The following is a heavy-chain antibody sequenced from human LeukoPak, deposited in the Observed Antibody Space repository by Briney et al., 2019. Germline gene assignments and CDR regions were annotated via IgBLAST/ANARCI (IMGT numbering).Heavy chain of an antibody. CDR3: ARRASSGYYLYYWYFDL. J-gene: IGHJ2*01. CDR1: GYSFTSYW. Sequence: GESLKISCKGSGYSFTSYWIGWVRQMPGKGLEWMGIIYPGDSDTRYSPSFQGQVTISADKSISTAYLQWSSLKASGTAMYYCARRASSGYYLYYWYFDLWGRGTLVTVS. D-gene: IGHD3-22*01. V-gene: IGHV5-51*01. CDR2: IYPGDSDT.